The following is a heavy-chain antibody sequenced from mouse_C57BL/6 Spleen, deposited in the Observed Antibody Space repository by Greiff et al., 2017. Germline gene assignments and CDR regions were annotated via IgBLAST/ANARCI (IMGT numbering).Heavy chain of an antibody. V-gene: IGHV5-6*01. D-gene: IGHD2-4*01. Sequence: EVQVVESGGDLVKPGGSLKLSCAASGFTFSSYGMSWVRQTPDKRLEWVATISSSGSYTYYPDSVKGRFTISRDNAKNTLYLQLSSLKSEDTDMYCCARHEGHHDYGDAMGYWGQGTSVTVSS. J-gene: IGHJ4*01. CDR3: ARHEGHHDYGDAMGY. CDR2: ISSSGSYT. CDR1: GFTFSSYG.